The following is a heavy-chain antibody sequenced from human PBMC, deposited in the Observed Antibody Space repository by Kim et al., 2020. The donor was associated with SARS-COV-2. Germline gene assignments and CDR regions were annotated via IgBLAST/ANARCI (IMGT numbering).Heavy chain of an antibody. CDR1: GFTVDRYY. V-gene: IGHV3-53*01. Sequence: GGSLRLSCAVSGFTVDRYYMGWPRLAAGKGLEWVSPIYPGGTTLYAASVSGRFTFSRDKCQTTMSLQMNSLRVDDTAVYFCAREIDLWGQGTLVAVSP. CDR2: IYPGGTT. J-gene: IGHJ5*02. CDR3: AREIDL.